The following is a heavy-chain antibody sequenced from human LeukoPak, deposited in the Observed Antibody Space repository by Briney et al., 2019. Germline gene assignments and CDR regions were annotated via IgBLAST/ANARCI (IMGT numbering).Heavy chain of an antibody. J-gene: IGHJ4*02. D-gene: IGHD2-15*01. Sequence: GGSLRLSCAVSGFTFSGFWMSWSRQAPGKGLEWVASINSDGSEGYYADVVKGRFTISRDNSKNMLYLQMNSLRAEDTAVYYCAKADCSVISCYVKDYWGQGTLVTVSS. CDR1: GFTFSGFW. V-gene: IGHV3-7*03. CDR2: INSDGSEG. CDR3: AKADCSVISCYVKDY.